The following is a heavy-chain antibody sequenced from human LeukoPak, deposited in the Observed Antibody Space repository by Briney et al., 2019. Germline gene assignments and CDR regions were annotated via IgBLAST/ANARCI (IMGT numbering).Heavy chain of an antibody. J-gene: IGHJ3*02. CDR3: ARAVVCISSIGMCVFDI. V-gene: IGHV1-46*01. CDR2: INPSGGST. D-gene: IGHD6-6*01. CDR1: GYTFTSYY. Sequence: ASVKVSCKASGYTFTSYYIHWVRQAPGQGLEWMGIINPSGGSTSYAQKFQGRVTMTRDTSTSTVYMELGSLRSEDTAVYYCARAVVCISSIGMCVFDIWGQGTMVTVSS.